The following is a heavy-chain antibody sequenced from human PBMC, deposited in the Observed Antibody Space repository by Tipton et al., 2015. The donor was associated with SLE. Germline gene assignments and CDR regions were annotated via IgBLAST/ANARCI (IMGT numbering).Heavy chain of an antibody. Sequence: PGLVKPSETLSLTCTISGGSISRYYWSWIRQPPGKGLEWIGYIYYSGSTNYNPSLKSRVTISVDTSRNQFSLKLSSVTAADTAVHYCARDEDLDYWGQGTLVTVSS. V-gene: IGHV4-59*01. J-gene: IGHJ4*02. CDR2: IYYSGST. CDR1: GGSISRYY. CDR3: ARDEDLDY.